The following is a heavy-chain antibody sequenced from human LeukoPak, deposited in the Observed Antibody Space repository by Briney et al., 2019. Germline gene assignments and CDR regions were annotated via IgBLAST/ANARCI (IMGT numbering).Heavy chain of an antibody. CDR3: ASGHYDSSGYVDDY. CDR2: IYYSGST. Sequence: PSETLSLTCTVSGGSISSSSYYWGWIRQPPGKGLEWIRRIYYSGSTYYNPSLKSRVTISVDTSKNPFSLKLSSVTAADTAVYYCASGHYDSSGYVDDYWGQGNLVTVSS. V-gene: IGHV4-39*07. D-gene: IGHD3-22*01. J-gene: IGHJ4*02. CDR1: GGSISSSSYY.